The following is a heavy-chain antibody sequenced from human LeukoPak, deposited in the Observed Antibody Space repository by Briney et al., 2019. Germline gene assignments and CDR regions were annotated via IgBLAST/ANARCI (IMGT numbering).Heavy chain of an antibody. D-gene: IGHD3-22*01. CDR3: AREARDYYDSSGYYYMIDY. V-gene: IGHV7-4-1*02. CDR2: INTKTGNP. Sequence: ASVKVSCEASGYTFTNYPMIWVRQAPGEGLEWMGWINTKTGNPTYAQGFTGRFVFSLDTSVSTTYLQISGLKAEDTAVYYCAREARDYYDSSGYYYMIDYWGQGTLVTVSS. J-gene: IGHJ4*02. CDR1: GYTFTNYP.